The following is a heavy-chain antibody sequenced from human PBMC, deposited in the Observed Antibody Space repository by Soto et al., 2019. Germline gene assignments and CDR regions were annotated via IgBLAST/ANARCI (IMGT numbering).Heavy chain of an antibody. V-gene: IGHV1-8*01. CDR1: GYTFTSYD. D-gene: IGHD1-1*01. J-gene: IGHJ6*03. Sequence: ASVKVSCKASGYTFTSYDINWVRQATGQGLEWMGWMNPTSGNTGYAQKFQGRVTMTRNTSINTAYMELSGLRSDGTAVYYCAMNARNYYYYMDVWGKGTTVTVSS. CDR3: AMNARNYYYYMDV. CDR2: MNPTSGNT.